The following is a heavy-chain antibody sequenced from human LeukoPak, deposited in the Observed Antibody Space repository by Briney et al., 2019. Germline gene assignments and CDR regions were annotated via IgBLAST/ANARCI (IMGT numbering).Heavy chain of an antibody. CDR1: GGSISSYY. J-gene: IGHJ4*02. V-gene: IGHV4-4*07. CDR2: IYTSGST. D-gene: IGHD3-10*01. CDR3: AREGGGYYYGSGSYKFDY. Sequence: PSETLSLACTVSGGSISSYYRSWIRQPAGKGLEWIGRIYTSGSTNYNPSLKSRVTMSVDTSKNQFSLKLSSVTAADTAVYYCAREGGGYYYGSGSYKFDYWGQGTLVTVSS.